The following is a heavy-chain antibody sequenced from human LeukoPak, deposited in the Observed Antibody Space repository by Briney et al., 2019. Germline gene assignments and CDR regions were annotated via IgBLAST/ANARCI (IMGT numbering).Heavy chain of an antibody. Sequence: PSETLSLTCTVSGGSISNYYWAWIRQPAGKGLEWIGRIYSSGITNYNPSLKSRVTMSVDTSKNQVSLKLSSVTAADTAVYYFAGQIPYSTPSWFDPWGQGTLVTVSS. V-gene: IGHV4-4*07. CDR2: IYSSGIT. CDR3: AGQIPYSTPSWFDP. D-gene: IGHD6-13*01. J-gene: IGHJ5*02. CDR1: GGSISNYY.